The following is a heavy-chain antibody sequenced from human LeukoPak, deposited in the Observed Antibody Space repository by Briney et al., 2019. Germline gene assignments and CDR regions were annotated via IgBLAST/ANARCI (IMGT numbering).Heavy chain of an antibody. V-gene: IGHV4-59*01. D-gene: IGHD2-2*01. J-gene: IGHJ4*02. CDR1: GGSISSYY. Sequence: PSGTLSLTCTVSGGSISSYYWSWIRQPPGKGLEWIGHLYYSGSTNYNPSLKSRVTISVDTSKNQFSLKLRSVTAADTAVYYCARVEGYCSSTSCYELIDYWGQGTLVTVSS. CDR3: ARVEGYCSSTSCYELIDY. CDR2: LYYSGST.